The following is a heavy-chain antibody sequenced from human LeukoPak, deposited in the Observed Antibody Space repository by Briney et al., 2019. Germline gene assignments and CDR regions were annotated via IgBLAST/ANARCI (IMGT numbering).Heavy chain of an antibody. D-gene: IGHD3-22*01. Sequence: GGSLRLSCAASGFTFSSYAMSWVRQAPGKGLEWVSAISGSGGSTYYADSVKGRFTISRGNSKNTLYLQMNSLRAEDTAVYYCAKADYYDSSGYPGFDYWGQGTLVTVSS. CDR3: AKADYYDSSGYPGFDY. CDR1: GFTFSSYA. CDR2: ISGSGGST. V-gene: IGHV3-23*01. J-gene: IGHJ4*02.